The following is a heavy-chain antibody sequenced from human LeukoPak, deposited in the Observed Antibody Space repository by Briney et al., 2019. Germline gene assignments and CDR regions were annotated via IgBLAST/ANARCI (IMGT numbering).Heavy chain of an antibody. CDR1: EYDFANYW. Sequence: GESLRISCKGSEYDFANYWIGWVRQMPGKGLEWMGIVYPAGSRIHYSPSFQGQVTMSVDRSISTAYLQWTSLKASDTAMYLCARRKFSDTWFDPWGQGTLVTVSS. CDR3: ARRKFSDTWFDP. D-gene: IGHD1-14*01. J-gene: IGHJ5*02. CDR2: VYPAGSRI. V-gene: IGHV5-51*01.